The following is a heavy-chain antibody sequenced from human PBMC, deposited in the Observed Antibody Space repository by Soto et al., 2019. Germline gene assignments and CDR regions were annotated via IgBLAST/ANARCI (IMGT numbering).Heavy chain of an antibody. J-gene: IGHJ5*02. Sequence: SETLSLSCAVYGWSFSGYYGSWIRQHPGKGLEWIGEINHSGSTNYNPSLKSRVTISVDTSKNQFSLKLSSVTAADTAVYYCARSPRATPDNWFDPWGQGNLVTVSS. CDR2: INHSGST. CDR3: ARSPRATPDNWFDP. CDR1: GWSFSGYY. V-gene: IGHV4-34*01. D-gene: IGHD5-12*01.